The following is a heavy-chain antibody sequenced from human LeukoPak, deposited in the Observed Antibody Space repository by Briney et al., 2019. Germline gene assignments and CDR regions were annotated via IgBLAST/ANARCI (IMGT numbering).Heavy chain of an antibody. CDR2: IKQDGSER. Sequence: LTGGSLRLSCAASGFPFSSYWMSWVRQAPGKGLEWVANIKQDGSERYYVDSVKGRFTISRDNAKNSLYLQMNSLRAEDTAVYYCARDRSNRNDYWSQGTLVTVSS. CDR1: GFPFSSYW. J-gene: IGHJ4*02. CDR3: ARDRSNRNDY. V-gene: IGHV3-7*01.